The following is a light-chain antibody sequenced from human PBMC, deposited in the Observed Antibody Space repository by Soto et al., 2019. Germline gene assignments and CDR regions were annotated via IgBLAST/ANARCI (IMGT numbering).Light chain of an antibody. CDR3: VQHDNDPLT. CDR2: GAS. J-gene: IGKJ4*01. Sequence: DIQMTQSPSSLSASVGDKVTITCRASQGIRNALAWYQQKPGKAPKRLIYGASTLQSGVPSRFSGSGSATEFTLTITSLQPEDFATYYCVQHDNDPLTVGGGTKVDIK. V-gene: IGKV1-17*01. CDR1: QGIRNA.